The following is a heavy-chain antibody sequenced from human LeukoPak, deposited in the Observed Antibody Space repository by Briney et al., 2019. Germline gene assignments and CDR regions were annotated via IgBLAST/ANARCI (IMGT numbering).Heavy chain of an antibody. D-gene: IGHD5-12*01. CDR2: IIPILGIA. CDR3: ARAYIEMATIPFDY. J-gene: IGHJ4*02. CDR1: GGTFSSYA. V-gene: IGHV1-69*04. Sequence: SVKVSCKASGGTFSSYAISWVRQAPGQGLEWMGRIIPILGIANYAQKFQGRVTMTRDTSTSTVYMELSSLRSEDTAVYYCARAYIEMATIPFDYWGQGTLVTVSS.